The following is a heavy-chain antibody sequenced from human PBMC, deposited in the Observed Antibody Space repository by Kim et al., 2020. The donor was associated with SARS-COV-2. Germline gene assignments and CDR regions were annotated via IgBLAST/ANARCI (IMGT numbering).Heavy chain of an antibody. Sequence: TGYADSVKGRFTISRDNAKNTLYLQMDSLRAEDTAIYCCARDLYPSHFDYWGRGTLVTVSS. CDR2: T. V-gene: IGHV3-74*01. J-gene: IGHJ4*01. CDR3: ARDLYPSHFDY.